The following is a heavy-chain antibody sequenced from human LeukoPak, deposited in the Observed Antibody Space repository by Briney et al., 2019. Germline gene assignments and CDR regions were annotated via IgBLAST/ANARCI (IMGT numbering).Heavy chain of an antibody. CDR3: SRLDCTADTCYNY. J-gene: IGHJ4*02. D-gene: IGHD2-8*02. CDR2: INYIGNS. Sequence: PSETLSLICIVSGDSISIDYWSWIRQPPGKGLEWIGNINYIGNSNYNTPRKSRVTLSLDTSKDQASLNLRSVTAADTAIYYCSRLDCTADTCYNYWAQGTLVTVSS. CDR1: GDSISIDY. V-gene: IGHV4-59*08.